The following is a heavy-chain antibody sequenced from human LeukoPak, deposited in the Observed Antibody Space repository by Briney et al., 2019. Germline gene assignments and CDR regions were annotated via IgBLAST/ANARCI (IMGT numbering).Heavy chain of an antibody. CDR2: IKEDGSET. Sequence: GGSLRLSCAVSGFTFSNYWMKWVRQAPGKGLEWEADIKEDGSETYYVDSVKGRFTGSRDNAKNSLYLQMNSLRAEDTAVYYCARDRATVTTDWGQGTLVTVSS. V-gene: IGHV3-7*01. CDR3: ARDRATVTTD. J-gene: IGHJ4*02. D-gene: IGHD4-17*01. CDR1: GFTFSNYW.